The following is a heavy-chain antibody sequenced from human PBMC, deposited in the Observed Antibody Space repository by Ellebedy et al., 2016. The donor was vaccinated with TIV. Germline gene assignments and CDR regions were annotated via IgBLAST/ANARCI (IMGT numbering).Heavy chain of an antibody. Sequence: MPGGSLRLSCAVYGGSLSGYSWSWIRQPPGKGLEWIGEINHSGSTNYNPSLKNRVTISIDTSKNHFSLNLTSVTAADTAVYHCAGRGFNKKKIANVEDYWGQGTLVTVSS. CDR1: GGSLSGYS. D-gene: IGHD3-10*01. V-gene: IGHV4-34*01. CDR2: INHSGST. J-gene: IGHJ4*02. CDR3: AGRGFNKKKIANVEDY.